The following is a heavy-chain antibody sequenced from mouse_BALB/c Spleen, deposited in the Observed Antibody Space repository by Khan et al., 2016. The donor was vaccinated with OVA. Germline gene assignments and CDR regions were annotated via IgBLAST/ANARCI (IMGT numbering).Heavy chain of an antibody. CDR3: AREGLRGVGMDY. CDR1: GYTFTAYD. J-gene: IGHJ4*01. CDR2: IYPGDGST. Sequence: QVQLKQSGPELVKPGALVKISCKASGYTFTAYDINWVKQRPGQGLEWIGWIYPGDGSTKYNENFTGKATLTADKSSNQAYMQLSSLTSEKSAVYFCAREGLRGVGMDYWGQGTSVSVSS. V-gene: IGHV1S56*01. D-gene: IGHD2-4*01.